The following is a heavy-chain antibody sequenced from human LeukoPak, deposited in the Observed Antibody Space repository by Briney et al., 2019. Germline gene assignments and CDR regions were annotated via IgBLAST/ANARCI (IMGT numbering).Heavy chain of an antibody. V-gene: IGHV3-7*01. Sequence: GGSLRLSCAASGFTFSGYWMTWVRQAPGKGLEWVANLRPDGSDKYYADSVKGRLTISRDNAKNSLYLQMNGLRAGDTAIYYCARDAYDDASASWGQGTLVTVSS. CDR2: LRPDGSDK. CDR1: GFTFSGYW. J-gene: IGHJ5*02. CDR3: ARDAYDDASAS. D-gene: IGHD3-3*01.